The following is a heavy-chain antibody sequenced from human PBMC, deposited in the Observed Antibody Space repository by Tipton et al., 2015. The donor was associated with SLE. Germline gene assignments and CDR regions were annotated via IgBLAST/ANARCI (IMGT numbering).Heavy chain of an antibody. CDR2: INEDGSGT. V-gene: IGHV3-74*01. Sequence: SLRLSCATSGFTFRSYWMHWVRQAPGKGLVWISRINEDGSGTSYAGSVQGRFTISRDNSKNSLYLQMNSLRAEDTAVYNCARAGLDVLMVYAAYFDYWGQGSLVTISS. J-gene: IGHJ4*02. CDR1: GFTFRSYW. CDR3: ARAGLDVLMVYAAYFDY. D-gene: IGHD2-8*01.